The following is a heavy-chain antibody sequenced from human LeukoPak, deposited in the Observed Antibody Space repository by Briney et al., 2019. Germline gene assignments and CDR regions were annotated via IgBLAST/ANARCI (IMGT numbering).Heavy chain of an antibody. CDR1: GFTFSSYG. CDR3: ARDRSQEFDP. V-gene: IGHV3-30*02. Sequence: GGSLRLSCAASGFTFSSYGMHWVRQAPGKGLEWVAFIRYDGSNKYYADSVKGRFTISGDNSKNTLYLQMNRLRADDTAVYYCARDRSQEFDPWGQGTLVTVSS. J-gene: IGHJ5*02. CDR2: IRYDGSNK. D-gene: IGHD3-10*01.